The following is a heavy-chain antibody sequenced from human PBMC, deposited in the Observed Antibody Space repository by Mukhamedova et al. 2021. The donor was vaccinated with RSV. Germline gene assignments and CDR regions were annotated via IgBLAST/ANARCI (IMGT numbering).Heavy chain of an antibody. CDR3: AKFSARSSVT. J-gene: IGHJ5*02. Sequence: GKPLEWLGYIYYSGSINYNPSLNDRLTITIDASKNQFSLTLTSVTPSDTAIYYCAKFSARSSVTWGQGIMVIVSS. V-gene: IGHV4-59*08. D-gene: IGHD4-17*01. CDR2: IYYSGSI.